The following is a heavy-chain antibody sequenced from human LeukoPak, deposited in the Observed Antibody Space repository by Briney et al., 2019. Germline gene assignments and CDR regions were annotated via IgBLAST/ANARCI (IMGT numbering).Heavy chain of an antibody. D-gene: IGHD3-10*01. J-gene: IGHJ4*02. CDR2: IRSKAYGGTT. V-gene: IGHV3-49*03. Sequence: GGSLRLSCTAAGFTFGDYVMSWFRQAPEKGLEWVGFIRSKAYGGTTEYAASVKGRFTISRDNAKNSLYLQMNSLRAEDTALYYCAKSGGSIPLRGVDYWGQGTLVTVSS. CDR3: AKSGGSIPLRGVDY. CDR1: GFTFGDYV.